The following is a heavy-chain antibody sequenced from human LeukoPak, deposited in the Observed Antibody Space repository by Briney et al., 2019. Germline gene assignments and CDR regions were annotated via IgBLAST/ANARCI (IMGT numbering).Heavy chain of an antibody. V-gene: IGHV5-51*01. CDR2: IYPGDFDT. D-gene: IGHD5-18*01. J-gene: IGHJ4*02. Sequence: KSGESLKISCKGSGYSFTSYWIGWVRQMPGKGLEWMGIIYPGDFDTRYSPSFQGQVTISADKSINTAYLQWSSLKASDTAMYYCARHQGYNYGYVDYWGQGTLVTVSS. CDR3: ARHQGYNYGYVDY. CDR1: GYSFTSYW.